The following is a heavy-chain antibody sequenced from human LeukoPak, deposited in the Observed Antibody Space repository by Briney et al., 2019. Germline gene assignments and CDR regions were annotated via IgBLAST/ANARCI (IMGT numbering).Heavy chain of an antibody. CDR2: IYYSGST. CDR1: GGSISSYY. Sequence: SETLSLTCSVSGGSISSYYWSWIRQPPGKGLEWIGSIYYSGSTYYNPSLKSRVTISVDTSKNQFSLKLSSVTAADTAVYYCARPGYCSGGSCPITTWGQGTLVTVSS. V-gene: IGHV4-39*01. CDR3: ARPGYCSGGSCPITT. D-gene: IGHD2-15*01. J-gene: IGHJ4*02.